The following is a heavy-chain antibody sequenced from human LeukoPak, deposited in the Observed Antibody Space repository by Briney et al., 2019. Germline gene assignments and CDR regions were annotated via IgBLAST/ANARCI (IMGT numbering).Heavy chain of an antibody. D-gene: IGHD2-21*02. Sequence: SETLSLTCSVSGGSISTSSYSWGWIRQPPGQSLEWIGSLYYIGTPYYSPSLKSRVTIYLDTSKNQFSLKLNSMTAADTAVYYCARHPSEMVTDITGDFWGQGILVSVSS. CDR3: ARHPSEMVTDITGDF. CDR1: GGSISTSSYS. J-gene: IGHJ4*02. V-gene: IGHV4-39*01. CDR2: LYYIGTP.